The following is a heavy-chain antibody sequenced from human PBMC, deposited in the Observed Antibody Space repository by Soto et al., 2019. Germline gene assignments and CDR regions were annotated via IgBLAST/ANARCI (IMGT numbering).Heavy chain of an antibody. CDR2: IIPIFGTA. V-gene: IGHV1-69*13. Sequence: SVKVSCKAAGGTFSSYAISWVRQAPGQGLEWMGGIIPIFGTANYAQKFQGRVTITADESTSTAYMELNSLRAEDTAVYYCAMKGRGYSSGWSPWMIDAFDIWGQGTMVTGSS. D-gene: IGHD6-19*01. CDR3: AMKGRGYSSGWSPWMIDAFDI. J-gene: IGHJ3*02. CDR1: GGTFSSYA.